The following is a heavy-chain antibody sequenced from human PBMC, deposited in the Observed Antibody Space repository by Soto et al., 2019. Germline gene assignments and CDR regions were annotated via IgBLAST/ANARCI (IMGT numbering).Heavy chain of an antibody. D-gene: IGHD2-15*01. V-gene: IGHV4-34*01. CDR3: ARERDRFYYYAMDV. CDR1: GGSFSGYY. J-gene: IGHJ6*02. Sequence: SETLSLTCAVYGGSFSGYYWSWIRQPPGKGLEWIGEINHSGSTNYNPSLKSRVTISVDTSKNQFSLKLSSVTAADTAVYYCARERDRFYYYAMDVWGQGTTVT. CDR2: INHSGST.